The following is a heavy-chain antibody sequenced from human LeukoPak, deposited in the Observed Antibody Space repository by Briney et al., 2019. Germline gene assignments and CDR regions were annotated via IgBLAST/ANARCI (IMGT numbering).Heavy chain of an antibody. J-gene: IGHJ4*02. CDR3: ANADYGEDFDY. CDR1: GFTFSSYA. V-gene: IGHV3-23*01. Sequence: GGSLRLSCAASGFTFSSYAMSWVRQAPGKGLEWVSAISGSGGSTYYADSVKGRFTISRDNSKNTLYLQMNSPRAEDTAVYYCANADYGEDFDYWGQGTLVTVSS. D-gene: IGHD4-17*01. CDR2: ISGSGGST.